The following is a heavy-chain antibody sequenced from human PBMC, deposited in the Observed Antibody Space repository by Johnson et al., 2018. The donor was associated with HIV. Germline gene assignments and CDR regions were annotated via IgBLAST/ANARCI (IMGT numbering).Heavy chain of an antibody. J-gene: IGHJ3*02. V-gene: IGHV3-30-3*01. CDR3: ARDRSSGWYGRVDAFDI. CDR2: ISYDGSNK. D-gene: IGHD6-19*01. Sequence: QEQLVESGGGVVQPGRSLRLSCAASGFTFSSYAMHWVRQAPGKGLEWVAVISYDGSNKYYAASVKGRFTLSRDNSKNPLYLQMNSLRAEDTAVYYCARDRSSGWYGRVDAFDIWGQGTMVTVSS. CDR1: GFTFSSYA.